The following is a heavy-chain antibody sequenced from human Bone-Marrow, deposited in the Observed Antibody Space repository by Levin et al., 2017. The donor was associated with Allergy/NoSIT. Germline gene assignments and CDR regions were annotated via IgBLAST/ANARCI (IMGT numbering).Heavy chain of an antibody. CDR3: ARGGSSVTTAEYFLH. V-gene: IGHV4-61*01. D-gene: IGHD4-17*01. CDR1: GASVSSRSYF. CDR2: IFYSGGT. Sequence: SETLSLTCTVSGASVSSRSYFWSWLRQTPGTGLEWIGYIFYSGGTNYNPSMKSRVTISLDTSRNQFSLRLTSVTAADTAVYYCARGGSSVTTAEYFLHWGQGTLVTVSP. J-gene: IGHJ1*01.